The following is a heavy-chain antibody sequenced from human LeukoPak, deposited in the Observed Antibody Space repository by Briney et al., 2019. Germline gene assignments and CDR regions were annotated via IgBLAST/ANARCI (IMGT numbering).Heavy chain of an antibody. CDR3: ARGLAARSLDYYYYMDV. D-gene: IGHD6-6*01. Sequence: SETLSLTCTVSGGSISSSSYYWGWIRQPPGKGLEWLGSIYYSGSTYYNPSLKSRVTISVATSKNQFSLKLSSVTAADTAVYYCARGLAARSLDYYYYMDVWGKGTTVSVSS. CDR2: IYYSGST. V-gene: IGHV4-39*07. J-gene: IGHJ6*03. CDR1: GGSISSSSYY.